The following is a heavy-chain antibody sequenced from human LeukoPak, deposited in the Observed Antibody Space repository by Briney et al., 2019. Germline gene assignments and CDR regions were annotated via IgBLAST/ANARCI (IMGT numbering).Heavy chain of an antibody. Sequence: GASVKVSCKASGYTFIGYYMHWVRQAPGQGLEWMGWINPNSGGTNYAQKFQGRVTMTRDTSISTSYMELSRLRSDDTAVYYCAGDLRYLDWSLDYWGQGTLVTVSS. D-gene: IGHD3-9*01. CDR1: GYTFIGYY. CDR3: AGDLRYLDWSLDY. V-gene: IGHV1-2*02. J-gene: IGHJ4*02. CDR2: INPNSGGT.